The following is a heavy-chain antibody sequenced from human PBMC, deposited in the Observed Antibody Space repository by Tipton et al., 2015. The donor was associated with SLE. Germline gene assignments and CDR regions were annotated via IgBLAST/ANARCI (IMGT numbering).Heavy chain of an antibody. CDR1: AGSFSGYY. D-gene: IGHD4/OR15-4a*01. J-gene: IGHJ3*02. CDR2: ITHSGST. V-gene: IGHV4-34*01. CDR3: ARDTEERRGAVNI. Sequence: TLSLTCAVYAGSFSGYYWSWIRQPPGKGLEWIGEITHSGSTNYNPSLKSRVTISVDTSKNQFSLKLSSVTAADTAVYYCARDTEERRGAVNIWGQGTMVTVTS.